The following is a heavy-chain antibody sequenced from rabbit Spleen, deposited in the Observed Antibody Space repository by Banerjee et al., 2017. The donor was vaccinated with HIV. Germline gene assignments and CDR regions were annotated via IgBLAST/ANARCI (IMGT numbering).Heavy chain of an antibody. CDR1: GFSFSYSYW. V-gene: IGHV1S45*01. CDR2: IYSTNGKI. CDR3: ARDTGSSFSSYGMDL. Sequence: QEQLEESGGDLVKPEGSLTLTCTASGFSFSYSYWICWVRQAPGKGLEWIASIYSTNGKIYYATWAKGRFTISKASSAAVTLQMTSLTAADTATYFCARDTGSSFSSYGMDLWGPGTLVTVS. D-gene: IGHD8-1*01. J-gene: IGHJ6*01.